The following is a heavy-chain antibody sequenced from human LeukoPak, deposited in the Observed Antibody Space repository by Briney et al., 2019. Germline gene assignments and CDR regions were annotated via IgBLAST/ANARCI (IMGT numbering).Heavy chain of an antibody. CDR3: ARDLFSAFDI. J-gene: IGHJ3*02. D-gene: IGHD3-10*02. V-gene: IGHV3-7*01. Sequence: GGTLRLSCAASGFTFRSYGMSWVRQAPLKGLEWVANIKQDGSEKYYVDSVKGRFTISRDNAKNSLYLQMNSLRAEDTAVYYCARDLFSAFDIWGQGTMVTVSS. CDR1: GFTFRSYG. CDR2: IKQDGSEK.